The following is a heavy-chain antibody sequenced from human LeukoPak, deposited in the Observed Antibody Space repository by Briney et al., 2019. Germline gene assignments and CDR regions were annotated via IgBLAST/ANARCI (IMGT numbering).Heavy chain of an antibody. J-gene: IGHJ6*02. CDR3: ARSIFGYYGLDV. Sequence: SETLSLTCTVSGGSISSGGYYWSWIRQHPGKGLEWIGYMYYSGSTYFNPSLKSRVTISVDTSKNQFSLKLSSVTAADTAVYYCARSIFGYYGLDVWGQGTTATVSS. CDR2: MYYSGST. V-gene: IGHV4-31*03. D-gene: IGHD3-3*02. CDR1: GGSISSGGYY.